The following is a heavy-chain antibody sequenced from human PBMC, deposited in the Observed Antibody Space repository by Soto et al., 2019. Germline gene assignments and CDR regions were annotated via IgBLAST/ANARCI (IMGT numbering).Heavy chain of an antibody. V-gene: IGHV3-33*01. J-gene: IGHJ4*02. CDR2: IWYDESNK. Sequence: GGSLRLSCAASGFSFSSYGMHWVRQAPGKGLEWVALIWYDESNKHYADSVKGRFTISRDNSKNTLYLQMNSLGAEDTAVYRCARVGRGYSGYDFFDYWGQGTLVTVSS. CDR3: ARVGRGYSGYDFFDY. CDR1: GFSFSSYG. D-gene: IGHD5-12*01.